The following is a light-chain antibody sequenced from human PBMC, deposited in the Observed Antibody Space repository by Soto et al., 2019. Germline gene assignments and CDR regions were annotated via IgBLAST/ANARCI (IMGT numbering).Light chain of an antibody. CDR1: SSDVGSYNL. J-gene: IGLJ1*01. Sequence: QSALTQPASVSGCPGRSITISCTGTSSDVGSYNLVSWYQQHPGKAPKLMIYEVSKRPSGVSNRFSGSKSGNTASLTISGLQAEDEADYYCCSYAGIYVFGTGTKVPVL. CDR3: CSYAGIYV. CDR2: EVS. V-gene: IGLV2-23*02.